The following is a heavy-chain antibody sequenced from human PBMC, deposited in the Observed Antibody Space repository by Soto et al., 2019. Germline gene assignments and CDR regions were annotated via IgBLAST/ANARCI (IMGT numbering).Heavy chain of an antibody. J-gene: IGHJ4*02. V-gene: IGHV4-34*01. CDR1: GGSFSGYY. Sequence: QVQLQQWGAGLLKPSETLSLTCAVYGGSFSGYYWSWIRQPPGKGLEWIGEINHSGSTNYNPSLKSRVTISVDTSKNQFSLKPSSVTAADTAVYYCARGGRLGGYFDYWGQGTLVTVSS. D-gene: IGHD3-16*01. CDR2: INHSGST. CDR3: ARGGRLGGYFDY.